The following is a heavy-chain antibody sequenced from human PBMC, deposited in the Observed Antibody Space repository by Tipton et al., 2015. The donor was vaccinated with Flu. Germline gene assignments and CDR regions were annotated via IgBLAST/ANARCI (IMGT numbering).Heavy chain of an antibody. J-gene: IGHJ4*02. CDR2: INPILGIA. D-gene: IGHD3-22*01. V-gene: IGHV1-69*01. CDR3: AGGEYYDSSGYILWD. Sequence: QVQLVQSGPEVKKPGSSVKVSCKASGGTFSSYAISWVRQAPGQGLEWNGGINPILGIANYAQKFQGRVTITADESTSTAYMELSSLRSEDTAVYYCAGGEYYDSSGYILWDWGQGTLVTVSS. CDR1: GGTFSSYA.